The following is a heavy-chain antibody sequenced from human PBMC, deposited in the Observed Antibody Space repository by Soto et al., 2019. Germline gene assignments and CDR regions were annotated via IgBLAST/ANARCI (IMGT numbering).Heavy chain of an antibody. CDR3: ARDKASPTYCSGGSCYSVYYYYGMDV. J-gene: IGHJ6*02. D-gene: IGHD2-15*01. CDR2: INPNSGGT. V-gene: IGHV1-2*04. Sequence: QVQLVQSGAEVKKPGASVKVSCKASGYTFTGYYMHWVRQAPGQGLEWMGWINPNSGGTNYAQKFQGWVTMTRDTSISTAYMELSRLRSDDTAVYYCARDKASPTYCSGGSCYSVYYYYGMDVWGQGTTVTVSS. CDR1: GYTFTGYY.